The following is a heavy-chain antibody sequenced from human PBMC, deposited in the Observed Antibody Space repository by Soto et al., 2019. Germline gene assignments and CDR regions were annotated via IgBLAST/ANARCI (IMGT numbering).Heavy chain of an antibody. V-gene: IGHV5-10-1*01. CDR2: SDPSDSYT. CDR3: ARLGYCSSTSCYKLDYYYYGMDV. J-gene: IGHJ6*02. Sequence: GESMRISCKGSGYSVTSYWISWVRQMPVKGLECMGRSDPSDSYTNYSPSFQGHVTISADKSISTAYLQWSSLKASDTAMYYCARLGYCSSTSCYKLDYYYYGMDVWGQGTTVTVSS. D-gene: IGHD2-2*02. CDR1: GYSVTSYW.